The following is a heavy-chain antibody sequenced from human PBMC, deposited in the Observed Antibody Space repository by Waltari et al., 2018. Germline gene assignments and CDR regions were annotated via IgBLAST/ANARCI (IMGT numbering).Heavy chain of an antibody. J-gene: IGHJ3*02. Sequence: QVQLVQSGAEVKKPGASVKVSCKVSGYTLTELSMHWVRQAPGKGLEWMGGFDPEDGETIYAQKFQGRVTMTEDTSTDTAYMELSSLRSEDTAVYYCATGPRYYDFWSGYYGGAFDIWGQGTMVTVSS. CDR1: GYTLTELS. CDR2: FDPEDGET. V-gene: IGHV1-24*01. CDR3: ATGPRYYDFWSGYYGGAFDI. D-gene: IGHD3-3*01.